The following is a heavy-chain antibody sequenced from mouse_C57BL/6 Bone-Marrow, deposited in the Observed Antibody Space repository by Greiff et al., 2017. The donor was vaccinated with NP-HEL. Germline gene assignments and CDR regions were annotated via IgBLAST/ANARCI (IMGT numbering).Heavy chain of an antibody. CDR3: ARDGYYPYAMDY. Sequence: QVQLQQPGAELVRPGSSVKLSCKASGYTFTSYWMHWVKQRPIQGLEWIGNIDPSDSETNYNQKFKDKATLTVDKSSSTAYMQLSSLTSEYSAVYFCARDGYYPYAMDYWGQGTSVTVSS. CDR2: IDPSDSET. D-gene: IGHD2-3*01. J-gene: IGHJ4*01. V-gene: IGHV1-52*01. CDR1: GYTFTSYW.